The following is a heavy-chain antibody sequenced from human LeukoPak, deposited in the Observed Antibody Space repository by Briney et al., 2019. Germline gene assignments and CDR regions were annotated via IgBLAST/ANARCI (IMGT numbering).Heavy chain of an antibody. CDR3: ARKLPYYYDSSGYYGY. J-gene: IGHJ4*02. CDR2: INPSGGST. D-gene: IGHD3-22*01. V-gene: IGHV1-46*01. CDR1: GYTFTSYY. Sequence: GASVKVSCKASGYTFTSYYMHWVRQAPGQGLEWMGIINPSGGSTSYAQKLQGRVTMTTDTSTSTVYMELRSLRSDDTAVYYCARKLPYYYDSSGYYGYWGQGTLVTVSS.